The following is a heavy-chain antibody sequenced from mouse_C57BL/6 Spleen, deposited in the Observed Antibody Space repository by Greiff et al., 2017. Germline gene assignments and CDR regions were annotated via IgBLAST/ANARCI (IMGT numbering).Heavy chain of an antibody. CDR3: ARSEEDYYGSSYPY. V-gene: IGHV1-4*01. CDR1: GYTFTSYT. CDR2: INPSSGYT. Sequence: QVHVKQSGAELARPGASVKMSCKASGYTFTSYTMHWVKQRPGQGLEWIGYINPSSGYTKYNQKFKDKATLTADKSSSTAYMQLSSLTSEDSAVYYCARSEEDYYGSSYPYWGQGTLVTVSA. J-gene: IGHJ3*01. D-gene: IGHD1-1*01.